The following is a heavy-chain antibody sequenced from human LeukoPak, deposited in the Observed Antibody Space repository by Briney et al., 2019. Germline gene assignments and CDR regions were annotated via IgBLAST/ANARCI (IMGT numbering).Heavy chain of an antibody. CDR3: AREAQGPYSGYDLAYYYYYGMDV. CDR2: ISSSSSYI. Sequence: GGSLRLSCAASGFTFSSYSMNWVRQAPGKGLEWVSSISSSSSYIYYADSVKGRFTISRDNAKNSLYLQMNSLRAEDTAVYYCAREAQGPYSGYDLAYYYYYGMDVWGQGTTVTVSS. J-gene: IGHJ6*02. CDR1: GFTFSSYS. V-gene: IGHV3-21*01. D-gene: IGHD5-12*01.